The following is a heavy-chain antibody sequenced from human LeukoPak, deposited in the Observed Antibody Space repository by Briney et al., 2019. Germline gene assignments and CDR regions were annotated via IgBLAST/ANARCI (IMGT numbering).Heavy chain of an antibody. CDR3: ARKNSSGYYYAGNAFDV. Sequence: SETLSLTCTVSGGSISSYYWSWIRQPPGKGLEWIGYIYYSGSTYYNPSLKSRVTISVDTSKKQFSLKLSSVTAADTAVYYCARKNSSGYYYAGNAFDVWGPGTMVTVSS. V-gene: IGHV4-59*12. CDR2: IYYSGST. D-gene: IGHD3-22*01. J-gene: IGHJ3*01. CDR1: GGSISSYY.